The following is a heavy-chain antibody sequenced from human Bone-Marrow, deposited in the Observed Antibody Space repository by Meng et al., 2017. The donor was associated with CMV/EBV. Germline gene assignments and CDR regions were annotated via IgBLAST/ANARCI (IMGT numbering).Heavy chain of an antibody. CDR1: GGSISSGDYY. CDR3: ARYSYGYLRFYYYYYGMDV. V-gene: IGHV4-30-4*08. J-gene: IGHJ6*02. D-gene: IGHD5-18*01. CDR2: IYYSGST. Sequence: SETLSLTCTVSGGSISSGDYYWSWIRQPPGKGLEWIGYIYYSGSTYYNPSLKSRVTISVDTSKNQFSLKLSSVTAADTAVYYCARYSYGYLRFYYYYYGMDVWGQGTTVTGSS.